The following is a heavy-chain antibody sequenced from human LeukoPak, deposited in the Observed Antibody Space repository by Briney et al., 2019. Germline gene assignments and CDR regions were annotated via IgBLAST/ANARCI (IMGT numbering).Heavy chain of an antibody. Sequence: SETLSLTCTVSGGSISSSSYYWGWIRQPPGKGLEWIGRIYYSGSTYYNPSLKSRVTISVDTSKNQFSLKLSSVTAADTAVYYCARHVENSGYDYGLYYYYYYYMDVWGKGTTVTVSS. V-gene: IGHV4-39*01. CDR3: ARHVENSGYDYGLYYYYYYYMDV. J-gene: IGHJ6*03. D-gene: IGHD5-12*01. CDR2: IYYSGST. CDR1: GGSISSSSYY.